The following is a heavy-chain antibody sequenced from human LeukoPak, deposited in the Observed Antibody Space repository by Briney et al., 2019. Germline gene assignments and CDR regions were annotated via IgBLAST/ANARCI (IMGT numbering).Heavy chain of an antibody. V-gene: IGHV4-34*01. D-gene: IGHD4-17*01. CDR3: ARGLPDDYGGNSEGGD. Sequence: PSETLSLTCAVYGGSFSGYYWSWIRQPPGKGLEWIGEINHSGSTNYNPSPKSRVTISVDTSKNQFSLKLSSVTAADTAVYYCARGLPDDYGGNSEGGDWGQGTLVTVSS. CDR2: INHSGST. J-gene: IGHJ4*02. CDR1: GGSFSGYY.